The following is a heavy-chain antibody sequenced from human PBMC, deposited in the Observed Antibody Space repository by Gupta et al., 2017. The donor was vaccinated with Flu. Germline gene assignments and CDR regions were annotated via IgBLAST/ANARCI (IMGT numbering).Heavy chain of an antibody. Sequence: QLQLQESGPRLVKPSETLSLTCSVSGGSISGSHYYWGWVRQPPGKGLGWIATIHYTGTTYYIPALKSRATNTVDTAKNHFSLNLSSVTAADTAGYACVTEDREGYNKIDYWGQGALVTVSS. D-gene: IGHD4-4*01. CDR2: IHYTGTT. CDR1: GGSISGSHYY. J-gene: IGHJ4*02. CDR3: VTEDREGYNKIDY. V-gene: IGHV4-39*02.